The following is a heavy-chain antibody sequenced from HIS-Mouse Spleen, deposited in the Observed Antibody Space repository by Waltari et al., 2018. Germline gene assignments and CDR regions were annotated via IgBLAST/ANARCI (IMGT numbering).Heavy chain of an antibody. CDR2: IKSKTDGGTT. CDR1: GFTFSNAW. Sequence: EVQLVESGGGLVKPGGSLRLSCAASGFTFSNAWMSWVRQAPGSGLEWVVRIKSKTDGGTTDYAAPVKGRFTISRDDSKNTLYLQMNSLKTEDTAVYYCTTANWGRDYWGQGTLVTVSS. V-gene: IGHV3-15*01. CDR3: TTANWGRDY. D-gene: IGHD7-27*01. J-gene: IGHJ4*02.